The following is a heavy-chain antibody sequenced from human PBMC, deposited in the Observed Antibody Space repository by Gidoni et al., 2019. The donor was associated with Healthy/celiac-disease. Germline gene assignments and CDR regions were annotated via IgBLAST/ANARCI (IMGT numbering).Heavy chain of an antibody. Sequence: KASGGTFSSYAISWVRQAPGQGLEWMGGIIPIFGTANYAQKFQGRVTITADESTSTAYMELSSLRSEDTAVYYCARSIGVTTVTPGWFDPWGQGTLVTVSS. CDR1: GGTFSSYA. D-gene: IGHD4-4*01. CDR2: IIPIFGTA. V-gene: IGHV1-69*01. J-gene: IGHJ5*02. CDR3: ARSIGVTTVTPGWFDP.